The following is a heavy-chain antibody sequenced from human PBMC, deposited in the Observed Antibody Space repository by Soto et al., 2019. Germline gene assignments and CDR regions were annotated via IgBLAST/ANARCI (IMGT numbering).Heavy chain of an antibody. CDR2: IYWDDDK. CDR1: GFSLSTSGVG. D-gene: IGHD5-12*01. CDR3: AHSGRWLQKLYYFDY. V-gene: IGHV2-5*02. Sequence: QITLKESGPTLVKPTQTLTLTCTFSGFSLSTSGVGVGWIRQPPGKALEWLALIYWDDDKRYSPSLKSRLTITKDTSKNQVVPTMTNMDPVDTATYYCAHSGRWLQKLYYFDYWGQGTLVTVSS. J-gene: IGHJ4*02.